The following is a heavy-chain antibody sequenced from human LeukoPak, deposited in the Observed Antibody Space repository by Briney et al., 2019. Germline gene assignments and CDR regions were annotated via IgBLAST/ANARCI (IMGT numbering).Heavy chain of an antibody. CDR3: AKDNAPIAAAVLLFDY. J-gene: IGHJ4*02. D-gene: IGHD6-13*01. V-gene: IGHV3-9*01. Sequence: GGSLRLSCAASGFTFDDYAMHWVRQAPGKGLEWVSGISWNSGSIGYADSVKGRFTISRDNAKNSLYLQMNSLRAEDTALYYCAKDNAPIAAAVLLFDYWGQGTLVTVSS. CDR2: ISWNSGSI. CDR1: GFTFDDYA.